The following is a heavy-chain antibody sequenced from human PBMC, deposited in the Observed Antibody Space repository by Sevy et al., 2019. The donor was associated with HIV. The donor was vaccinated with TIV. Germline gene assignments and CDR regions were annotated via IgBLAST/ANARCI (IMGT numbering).Heavy chain of an antibody. J-gene: IGHJ6*03. V-gene: IGHV1-18*01. D-gene: IGHD4-17*01. CDR2: ISGHDGET. CDR1: GYRFTNFG. CDR3: ARGVDSYGAYYFYMDV. Sequence: ASVKVSCKASGYRFTNFGLSWVRQAPGQGLEWMGWISGHDGETNYAQRFQWRVTLTTDKSTRTAYMELRSLRSDDTATYFCARGVDSYGAYYFYMDVWGSGTTVTVSS.